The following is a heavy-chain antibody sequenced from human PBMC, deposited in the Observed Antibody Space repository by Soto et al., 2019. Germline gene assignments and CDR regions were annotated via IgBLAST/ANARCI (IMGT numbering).Heavy chain of an antibody. J-gene: IGHJ6*02. D-gene: IGHD3-9*01. Sequence: PGGSLRLSCAASGFIFSTYAMHWVRQPPGKGLEWVAVISYDGNTKDYAGSVKGRFTISRDNSKNTVYLQMSSLRTEDTAVYYCARPGSGYDVLTGRYFYYYHTVDAWGQGTTVTVSS. V-gene: IGHV3-30-3*01. CDR3: ARPGSGYDVLTGRYFYYYHTVDA. CDR1: GFIFSTYA. CDR2: ISYDGNTK.